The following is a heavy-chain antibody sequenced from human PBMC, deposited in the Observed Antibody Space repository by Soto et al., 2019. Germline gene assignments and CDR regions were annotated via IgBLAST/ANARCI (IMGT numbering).Heavy chain of an antibody. CDR3: ARGGCGGDCYSPPY. Sequence: QVQLVQSGAEVKKPGSSVKVSCKASGGTFSSYTISWVRQAPGKGLEWMGRIIPILGIANYAQKFQGRVTITADKSTSTAYMELSSLRSEDTAVYYCARGGCGGDCYSPPYWGQGTLVTVSS. CDR1: GGTFSSYT. D-gene: IGHD2-21*02. V-gene: IGHV1-69*02. CDR2: IIPILGIA. J-gene: IGHJ4*02.